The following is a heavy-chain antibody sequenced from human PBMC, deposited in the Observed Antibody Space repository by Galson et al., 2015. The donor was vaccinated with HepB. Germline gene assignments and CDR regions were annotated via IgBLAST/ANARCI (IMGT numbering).Heavy chain of an antibody. CDR3: ARRIQLWTNDY. CDR1: GFTFSDYY. D-gene: IGHD5-18*01. Sequence: SLRLSCAASGFTFSDYYMSWIRQAPGKGLEWVSYISSSGSTIYYADSVKGRFTISRDNAKNSLYLQMNSLRVEDTAVYYCARRIQLWTNDYWGQGTLVTVSS. V-gene: IGHV3-11*01. CDR2: ISSSGSTI. J-gene: IGHJ4*02.